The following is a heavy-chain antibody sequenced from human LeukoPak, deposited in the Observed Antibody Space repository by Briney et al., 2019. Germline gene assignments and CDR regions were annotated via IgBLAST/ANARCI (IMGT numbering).Heavy chain of an antibody. CDR3: ARDSGGSQYHAFDY. CDR1: GFAFSSYE. D-gene: IGHD2-15*01. J-gene: IGHJ4*02. Sequence: GGSLRLSCAASGFAFSSYEMNWVRQAPGKGLEWVSYISSSGSTIYYADSGKGRFTISRDNARSSLYLQMKSLRAEDTAVYYCARDSGGSQYHAFDYWGQGTLVTVSS. CDR2: ISSSGSTI. V-gene: IGHV3-48*03.